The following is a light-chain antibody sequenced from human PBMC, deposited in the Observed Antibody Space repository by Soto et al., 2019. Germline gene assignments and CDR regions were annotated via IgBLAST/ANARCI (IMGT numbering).Light chain of an antibody. Sequence: DIQMTQSPSTLSASVGDRVTITCRASQRINSWLARYQQKPGRAPKLLIYKASSLESGVPSRFSGSGSGTEFTLTISSLQPDDFAAYYCQQYTSYSTFGQGDKVEIK. V-gene: IGKV1-5*03. J-gene: IGKJ1*01. CDR1: QRINSW. CDR3: QQYTSYST. CDR2: KAS.